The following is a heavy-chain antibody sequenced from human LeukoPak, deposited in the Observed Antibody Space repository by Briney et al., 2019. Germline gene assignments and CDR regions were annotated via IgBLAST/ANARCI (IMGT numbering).Heavy chain of an antibody. D-gene: IGHD2-15*01. CDR3: ARSLGYCSGGSCYFDYYYGMDV. V-gene: IGHV4-4*07. CDR2: IYTSGST. CDR1: GGSISSYY. J-gene: IGHJ6*02. Sequence: NPSETLSLTCTVSGGSISSYYWSWIRQPAGKGLEWIGRIYTSGSTNYNPSLKSRATMSVDTSKNQFSLKLRSVTAADTAVYYCARSLGYCSGGSCYFDYYYGMDVWGQGTTVTVSS.